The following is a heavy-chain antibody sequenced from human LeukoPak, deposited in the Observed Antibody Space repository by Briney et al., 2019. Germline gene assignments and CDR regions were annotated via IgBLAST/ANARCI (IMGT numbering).Heavy chain of an antibody. V-gene: IGHV3-30*12. Sequence: GGSLRLSCAASGFTFSSFGMHWVRQAPGKGLEWVAFISYDGSIKYYADSVKGRFTISRDNAKNSLYLQMNSLRAEDTAVYYCARDRTLRAAGSPYWGQGTLVTVSS. CDR1: GFTFSSFG. CDR2: ISYDGSIK. CDR3: ARDRTLRAAGSPY. D-gene: IGHD6-13*01. J-gene: IGHJ4*02.